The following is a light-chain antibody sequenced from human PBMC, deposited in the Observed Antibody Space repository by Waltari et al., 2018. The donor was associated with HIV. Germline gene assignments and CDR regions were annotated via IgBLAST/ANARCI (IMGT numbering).Light chain of an antibody. CDR1: QNINNY. J-gene: IGKJ2*01. CDR2: AAS. Sequence: DIQMTQSPSSLSASVRDRVTITCRESQNINNYLNWYQQKPGKAPELLIYAASSLQSGVPSRFSGSGSGTDFTLTISSLQPEDFATYFCQQSYSSPYTFGQGTKLEIK. CDR3: QQSYSSPYT. V-gene: IGKV1-39*01.